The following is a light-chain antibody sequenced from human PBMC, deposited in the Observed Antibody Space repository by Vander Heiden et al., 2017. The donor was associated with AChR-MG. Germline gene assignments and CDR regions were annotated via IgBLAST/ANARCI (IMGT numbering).Light chain of an antibody. V-gene: IGKV1-5*03. CDR2: KAS. J-gene: IGKJ4*01. CDR3: QQYSSYSPLT. CDR1: QVISPW. Sequence: DIEMTQSPSTLSASVGDRVTITCRASQVISPWLAWYQQKPGKAPNLLISKASTLESGVPSRFSGSGSGTEFTLTISSLQPDDFATYYCQQYSSYSPLTFGGGTKVDIK.